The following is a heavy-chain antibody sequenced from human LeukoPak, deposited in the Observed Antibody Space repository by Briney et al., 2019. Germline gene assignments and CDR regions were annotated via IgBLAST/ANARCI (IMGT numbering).Heavy chain of an antibody. D-gene: IGHD2-2*01. Sequence: GGSLRLSCAASGFTFSSHSMNWVRQAPGKGLEWVSYISSSSSTIYYADSVKGRFTISRDNAKNSLYLQMNSLRAEDTAVYYCARDPAPPLYWGQGTLVTVSS. CDR2: ISSSSSTI. J-gene: IGHJ4*02. CDR1: GFTFSSHS. CDR3: ARDPAPPLY. V-gene: IGHV3-48*01.